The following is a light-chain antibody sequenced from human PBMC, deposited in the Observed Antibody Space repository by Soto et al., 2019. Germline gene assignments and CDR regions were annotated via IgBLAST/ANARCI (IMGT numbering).Light chain of an antibody. Sequence: SYELTQPPSVSVAPGQTATITCGGSNIGSKSVHWYQQRPGQAPVLVVYDDRDRPSGIPDRISGSNSGNTATLTISRVEVGDEADYHCQEWDSTLDQWIFGGGTKVTVL. V-gene: IGLV3-21*02. J-gene: IGLJ2*01. CDR3: QEWDSTLDQWI. CDR1: NIGSKS. CDR2: DDR.